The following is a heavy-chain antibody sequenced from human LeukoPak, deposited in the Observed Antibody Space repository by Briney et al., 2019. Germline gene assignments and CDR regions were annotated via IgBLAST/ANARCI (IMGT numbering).Heavy chain of an antibody. J-gene: IGHJ3*02. CDR3: ARDNFFYDDTGYAFDI. Sequence: GGSLRLSCTASGFTFSTYTMNWVRRAPGKGLEWVSSIGSSSTYIYYADSVRGRFTISRDNAKSSLYLELNSLRAEDTAVYYCARDNFFYDDTGYAFDIWGQGTMVTVSS. CDR2: IGSSSTYI. V-gene: IGHV3-21*01. CDR1: GFTFSTYT. D-gene: IGHD3-22*01.